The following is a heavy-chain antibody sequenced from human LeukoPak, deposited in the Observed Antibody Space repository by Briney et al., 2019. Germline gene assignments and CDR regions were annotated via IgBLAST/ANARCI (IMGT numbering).Heavy chain of an antibody. Sequence: NTSETLSLTCTVSGGSVSSTDYYWGWIRQPPGKGLEWIGSMYYSGTTYYNPSLKSRITISVDTSKNQFSLKLSSVTAADTAVYYCARGSTGAWDYWGQGTLVTVSS. CDR3: ARGSTGAWDY. V-gene: IGHV4-39*07. CDR2: MYYSGTT. D-gene: IGHD7-27*01. CDR1: GGSVSSTDYY. J-gene: IGHJ4*02.